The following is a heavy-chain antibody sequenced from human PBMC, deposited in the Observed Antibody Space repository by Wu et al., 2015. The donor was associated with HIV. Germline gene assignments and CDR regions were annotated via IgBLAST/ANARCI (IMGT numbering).Heavy chain of an antibody. CDR2: IIPIFGTA. D-gene: IGHD3-3*01. CDR3: AGTARGWAGSLFGVDY. CDR1: GGTFSSYA. V-gene: IGHV1-69*12. J-gene: IGHJ4*02. Sequence: QVQLVQSGAEVKKPGSSVKVSCKASGGTFSSYAISWVRQAPGQGLEWMGGIIPIFGTANYAQKFQGRVTITADESTSTAYMELSSLRSEDTAVYYCAGTARGWAGSLFGVDYWGQGTLVTVSS.